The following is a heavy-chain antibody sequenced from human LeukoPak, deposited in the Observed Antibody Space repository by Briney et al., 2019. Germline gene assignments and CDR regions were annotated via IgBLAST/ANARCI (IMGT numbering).Heavy chain of an antibody. V-gene: IGHV3-23*01. Sequence: GGSLRLSCAASGFAFRNYDMIWVRQAPGRGLEWVSGITTDGSGAYYADSVKGRFTVSRDNSKNTVFLQMNSLRGEDAAIYYCAKGVLGAGSLLEYFQHWGQGTLVAVSS. CDR1: GFAFRNYD. D-gene: IGHD3-10*01. CDR2: ITTDGSGA. CDR3: AKGVLGAGSLLEYFQH. J-gene: IGHJ1*01.